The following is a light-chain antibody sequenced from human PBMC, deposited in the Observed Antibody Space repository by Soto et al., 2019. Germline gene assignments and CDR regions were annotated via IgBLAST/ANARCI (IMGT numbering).Light chain of an antibody. V-gene: IGKV3-20*01. Sequence: EIVMTQSPATLSVSPGERAILSCRASQSVKSNLAWYQQKPGQAPRLLIYGASSRATGIPDRFSGSGSGTDFTLTISRLEPEDFAVYYCQQYGSSPPTWTFGQGTKVDIK. CDR2: GAS. J-gene: IGKJ1*01. CDR1: QSVKSN. CDR3: QQYGSSPPTWT.